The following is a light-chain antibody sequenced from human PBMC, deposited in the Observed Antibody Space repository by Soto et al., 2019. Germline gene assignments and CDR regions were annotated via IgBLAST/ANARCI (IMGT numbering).Light chain of an antibody. Sequence: QSALTQPASVSGSPGQSITISCTGTSSDVGGYNYVSWYQHHPGKAPELMIYDVTNRPSGVSHRFSGSKSGNSASLTISGLQAEDDADYYCSSYTGSSPSYVFGAGTKVTVL. V-gene: IGLV2-14*03. CDR2: DVT. J-gene: IGLJ1*01. CDR1: SSDVGGYNY. CDR3: SSYTGSSPSYV.